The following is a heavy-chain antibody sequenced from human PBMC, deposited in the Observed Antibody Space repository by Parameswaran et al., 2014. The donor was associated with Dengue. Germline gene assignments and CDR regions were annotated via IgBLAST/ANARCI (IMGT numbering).Heavy chain of an antibody. D-gene: IGHD6-13*01. CDR2: IYYSGST. V-gene: IGHV4-39*07. CDR3: ARDTPGIAAAGTSY. J-gene: IGHJ4*02. Sequence: VRQMPGKGLEWIGSIYYSGSTYYNPSLKSRVTISVDTSKNQFSLKLSSVTAADTAVYYCARDTPGIAAAGTSYWGQGTLVTVSS.